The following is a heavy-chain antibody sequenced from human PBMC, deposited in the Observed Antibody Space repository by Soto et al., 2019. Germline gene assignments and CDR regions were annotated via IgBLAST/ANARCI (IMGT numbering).Heavy chain of an antibody. CDR1: GDSIRNRNYY. J-gene: IGHJ4*02. CDR2: INHSGST. Sequence: LETMSLTCAVFGDSIRNRNYYWTWIRQPPGTGLEWIGEINHSGSTNYNPSLKSRVTISVDTSKNQFSLKLTSVTAADTAVYYCARDKITGLFDYWGQGTLVTVSS. V-gene: IGHV4-34*01. D-gene: IGHD2-8*02. CDR3: ARDKITGLFDY.